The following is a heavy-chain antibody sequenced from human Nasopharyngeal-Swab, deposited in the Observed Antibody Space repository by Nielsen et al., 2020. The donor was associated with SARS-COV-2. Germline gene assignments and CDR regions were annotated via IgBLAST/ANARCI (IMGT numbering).Heavy chain of an antibody. CDR2: IYYSGST. D-gene: IGHD3-10*01. Sequence: PRKGVEWFGYIYYSGSTNYNPSLKSRVTISVDTSKNQFSLKLSSVTAADTAVYYCARDGGGSGSYYNWFDPWGQGTLVTVSS. CDR3: ARDGGGSGSYYNWFDP. J-gene: IGHJ5*02. V-gene: IGHV4-59*12.